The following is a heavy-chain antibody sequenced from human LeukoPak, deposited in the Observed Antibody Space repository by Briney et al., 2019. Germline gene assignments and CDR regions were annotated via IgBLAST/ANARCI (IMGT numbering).Heavy chain of an antibody. CDR2: INQDGSQK. D-gene: IGHD4-17*01. CDR3: ARDWFDGDYDRFDY. Sequence: GGSLRLSCAVSGFAFSSYWMSWFRQAPGKGLEWVANINQDGSQKFSVDSVKGRFTISRDNAKNSLSLQMNSLRVEDTAVYYCARDWFDGDYDRFDYWGQGTLVTVSS. J-gene: IGHJ4*02. V-gene: IGHV3-7*03. CDR1: GFAFSSYW.